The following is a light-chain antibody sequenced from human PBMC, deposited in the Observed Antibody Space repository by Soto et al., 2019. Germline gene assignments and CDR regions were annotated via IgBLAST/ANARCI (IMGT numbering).Light chain of an antibody. J-gene: IGKJ1*01. CDR1: QGIRND. Sequence: AIQMTQSPSSLSASVGDRVTITCRASQGIRNDLGWYQQRPGKAPKLLIYAASTLHSGVPSRFSGSGSGTDFTLTISSLQPEDFATYYCLQDYNYPRTFGQGTKVDIK. CDR3: LQDYNYPRT. V-gene: IGKV1-6*01. CDR2: AAS.